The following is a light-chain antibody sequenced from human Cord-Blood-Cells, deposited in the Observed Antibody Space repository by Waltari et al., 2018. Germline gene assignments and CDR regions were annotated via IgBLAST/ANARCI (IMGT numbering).Light chain of an antibody. CDR2: GAS. Sequence: EIVMTQSPATLSVSPGERATLSCRASQSVSSNLAWYQQKPGQAPRLLIYGASTRATGIPDRFSGSGSGTEFTLTISSLQSEDFAVYYCQQYNNWRFTFGPGTKVDIK. V-gene: IGKV3-15*01. CDR1: QSVSSN. CDR3: QQYNNWRFT. J-gene: IGKJ3*01.